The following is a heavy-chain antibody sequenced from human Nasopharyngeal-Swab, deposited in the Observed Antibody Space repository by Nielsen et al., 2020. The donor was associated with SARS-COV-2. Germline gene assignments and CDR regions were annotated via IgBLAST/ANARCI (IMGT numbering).Heavy chain of an antibody. D-gene: IGHD3-16*01. CDR3: ARERKGAYYYYGMDV. CDR1: GFTFSSYD. V-gene: IGHV3-13*01. Sequence: GGSLTLSCAVSGFTFSSYDMHWVRQATGKGLEWVSAIGNAGDTYYPGSVKGRFTISRENAKNSLYLQMNSLRAGDTAVYYCARERKGAYYYYGMDVWGQGTTVTVSS. J-gene: IGHJ6*02. CDR2: IGNAGDT.